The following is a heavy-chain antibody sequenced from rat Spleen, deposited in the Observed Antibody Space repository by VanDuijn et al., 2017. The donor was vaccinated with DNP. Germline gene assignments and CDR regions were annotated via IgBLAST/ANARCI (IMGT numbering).Heavy chain of an antibody. CDR3: TRKYTTDYYWYFDF. D-gene: IGHD1-6*01. CDR1: GFNFNDYW. J-gene: IGHJ1*01. V-gene: IGHV5-31*01. Sequence: EVQLVETGGGLVQPGKSLKLSCVASGFNFNDYWMTWIRQAPGKGLEWVASITNTGGSTYYLDSVKGRFTISRDNSKSTLYLEMDSLRSEDTATYYCTRKYTTDYYWYFDFWGPGTMVTVSS. CDR2: ITNTGGST.